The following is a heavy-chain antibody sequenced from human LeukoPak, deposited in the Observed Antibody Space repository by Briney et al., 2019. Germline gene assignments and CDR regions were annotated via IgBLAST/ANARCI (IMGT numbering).Heavy chain of an antibody. V-gene: IGHV1-2*02. CDR2: INPNSGGT. Sequence: SVKVSCKASRYTFSGYSMHWVRQAPRQGLEWMGWINPNSGGTNYAQKFQGRVTMTRDTSISTAYMELSGLRSDDTAVYYCARCSTPHWIFDAFDIWGQGTMVTVSS. J-gene: IGHJ3*02. D-gene: IGHD1-1*01. CDR3: ARCSTPHWIFDAFDI. CDR1: RYTFSGYS.